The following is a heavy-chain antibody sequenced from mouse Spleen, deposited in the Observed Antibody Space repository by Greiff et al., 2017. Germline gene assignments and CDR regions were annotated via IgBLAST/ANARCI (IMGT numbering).Heavy chain of an antibody. CDR3: ASPYYDYEEWFAY. J-gene: IGHJ3*01. Sequence: QVQLQQSGPGLVQPSQSLSITCTVSGFSLTSYGVHWVRQSPGKGLEWLGVIWSGGSTDYNAAFISRLSISKDNSKSQVFFKMNSLQADDTAIYYCASPYYDYEEWFAYWGQGTLVTVSA. CDR2: IWSGGST. V-gene: IGHV2-2*01. D-gene: IGHD2-4*01. CDR1: GFSLTSYG.